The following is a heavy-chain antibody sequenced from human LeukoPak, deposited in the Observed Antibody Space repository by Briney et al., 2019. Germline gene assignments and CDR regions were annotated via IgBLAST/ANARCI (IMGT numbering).Heavy chain of an antibody. J-gene: IGHJ5*02. CDR3: VRFAAGPDHYYP. Sequence: WASVKVSCKISGYTLTELSMHWVRQAPGKGLEWMGGFDPEDGETIYAQKFQGRVIMTEDTSTDTAYMELNNLRSEDTAVYYCVRFAAGPDHYYPWGQGTLVTVSS. CDR1: GYTLTELS. V-gene: IGHV1-24*01. CDR2: FDPEDGET. D-gene: IGHD6-25*01.